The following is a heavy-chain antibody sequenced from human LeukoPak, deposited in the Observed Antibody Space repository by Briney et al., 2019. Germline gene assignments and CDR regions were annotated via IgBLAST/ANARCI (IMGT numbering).Heavy chain of an antibody. CDR3: TKNSRILMVELDY. D-gene: IGHD2-8*01. CDR1: GFTFSSYA. J-gene: IGHJ4*02. CDR2: VSGSGDNT. V-gene: IGHV3-23*01. Sequence: GGSLRLSCAASGFTFSSYAMNWVRQAPGKGLEWVSGVSGSGDNTYYADSVEGRFTISRDNSKNTLYLQMNSLRAEDTAVYYCTKNSRILMVELDYWGQGTLVTVSS.